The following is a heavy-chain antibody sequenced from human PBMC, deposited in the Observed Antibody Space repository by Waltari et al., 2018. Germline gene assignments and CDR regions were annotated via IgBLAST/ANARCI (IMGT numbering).Heavy chain of an antibody. V-gene: IGHV1-69*04. Sequence: QVQLVQSGAEVKKPGSSVKVSCKASGGTFSSYAISWVRQAPGQGLEWMGGIIPILGIANNGKKAQGRGTITADESTSTAAVGLSRLRSEDTAVYYGGRGGGGGRGGYYYYMDVWGKGTTVTVSS. CDR2: IIPILGIA. D-gene: IGHD3-16*01. J-gene: IGHJ6*03. CDR1: GGTFSSYA. CDR3: GRGGGGGRGGYYYYMDV.